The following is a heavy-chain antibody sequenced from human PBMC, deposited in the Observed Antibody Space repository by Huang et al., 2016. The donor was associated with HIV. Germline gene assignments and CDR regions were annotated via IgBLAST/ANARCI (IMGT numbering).Heavy chain of an antibody. V-gene: IGHV4-34*01. CDR1: GGSFSGYY. J-gene: IGHJ6*03. Sequence: QVQLQQWGAGLLRPSETLSLTCAVYGGSFSGYYGTWIRQPPGKGLEWIGEINHSESTNDNPSLKSRVTISVDTSRNQFSRTLTSVTAADTAVYYCARGQGGYYYYYMDVWGKGTTVTVSS. CDR2: INHSEST. CDR3: ARGQGGYYYYYMDV.